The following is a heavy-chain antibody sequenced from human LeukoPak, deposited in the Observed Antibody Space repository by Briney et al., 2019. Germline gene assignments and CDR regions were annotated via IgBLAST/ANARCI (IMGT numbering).Heavy chain of an antibody. Sequence: GASVKVSCKASGGTFSRYGISWVRQAPGQGLEWMGGITPIFGTANYAQKFQGRVTITADESTTTAYMELSSLRSEDTAVYYCARVSRLYYYGMDVWGQGTTVTVSS. V-gene: IGHV1-69*13. J-gene: IGHJ6*02. CDR1: GGTFSRYG. CDR3: ARVSRLYYYGMDV. CDR2: ITPIFGTA.